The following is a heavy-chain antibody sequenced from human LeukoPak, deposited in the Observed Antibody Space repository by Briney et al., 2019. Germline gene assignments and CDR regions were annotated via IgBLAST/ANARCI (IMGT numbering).Heavy chain of an antibody. CDR1: GFTFSGYA. J-gene: IGHJ4*02. V-gene: IGHV4-38-2*01. Sequence: PGGSLRLSCAASGFTFSGYAMNWVRQAPGKGLEWIGSIYYSGSTYYNPSLKSRVTISVDTSKNQFSLKLSSVTAADTAVYYCARLFALDYYDSSGYYTQPAYFDYWGQGTLVTVSS. D-gene: IGHD3-22*01. CDR2: IYYSGST. CDR3: ARLFALDYYDSSGYYTQPAYFDY.